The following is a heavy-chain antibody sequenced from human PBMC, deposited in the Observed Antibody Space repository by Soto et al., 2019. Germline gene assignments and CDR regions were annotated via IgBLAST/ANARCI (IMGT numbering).Heavy chain of an antibody. V-gene: IGHV3-30*18. D-gene: IGHD1-26*01. J-gene: IGHJ4*02. CDR2: ISYGGSNK. CDR1: GFTFSSYG. CDR3: AKPLYRPTGPFDY. Sequence: PGGSLRLSCAASGFTFSSYGMHWVRQAPGKGLEWVAVISYGGSNKYYADSVKGRFTISRDNSKNTLYLQMNSLRAEDTAVYYCAKPLYRPTGPFDYWGQGTLVTVSS.